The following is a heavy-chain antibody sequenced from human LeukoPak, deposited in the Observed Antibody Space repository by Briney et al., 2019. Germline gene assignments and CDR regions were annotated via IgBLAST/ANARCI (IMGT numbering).Heavy chain of an antibody. CDR3: AKDRAGTERGVFDY. CDR1: GFTFSTYA. D-gene: IGHD6-19*01. J-gene: IGHJ4*02. CDR2: IRFDGSIQ. V-gene: IGHV3-30*02. Sequence: GGSLRLSCAASGFTFSTYAIHWVRQAPGKGLEWVAFIRFDGSIQYYSDSVKGRFTISRDNSKNTVYLQMNSLRSEDTALYYCAKDRAGTERGVFDYWGQGTLVSVAS.